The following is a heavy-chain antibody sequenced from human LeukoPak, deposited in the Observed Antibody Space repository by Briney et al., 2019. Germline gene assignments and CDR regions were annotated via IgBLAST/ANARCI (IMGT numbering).Heavy chain of an antibody. D-gene: IGHD1-26*01. CDR2: IYHSGST. CDR3: AREGGSYAFDI. J-gene: IGHJ3*02. V-gene: IGHV4-30-2*01. CDR1: GGSISSGDYY. Sequence: PSQTLSLTCTVSGGSISSGDYYWSWIRQPPGKGLEWIGYIYHSGSTYYNPSLKSRVTISVDRSKNQFSLKLSSVTAADTAVYYCAREGGSYAFDIWGQGTMVTVSS.